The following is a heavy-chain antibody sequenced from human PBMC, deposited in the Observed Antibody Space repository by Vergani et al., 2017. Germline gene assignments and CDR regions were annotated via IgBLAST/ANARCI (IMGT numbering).Heavy chain of an antibody. CDR1: GGPISSGDYY. Sequence: QVQLQESGPGLVKPSQTLSLTCTVSGGPISSGDYYWSWIRQPPGKGLEWIGYIYYSGSTYYNPSLKSRATISVDTSKNQFSLKLSSVTAADTAVYYCDSYSSSWGIDYWGQGTLVTVSS. CDR3: DSYSSSWGIDY. J-gene: IGHJ4*02. V-gene: IGHV4-30-4*01. D-gene: IGHD6-13*01. CDR2: IYYSGST.